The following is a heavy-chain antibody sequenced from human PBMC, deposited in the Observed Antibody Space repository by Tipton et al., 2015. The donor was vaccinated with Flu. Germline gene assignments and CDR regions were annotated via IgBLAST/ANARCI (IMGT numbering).Heavy chain of an antibody. V-gene: IGHV1-2*06. D-gene: IGHD3-3*01. Sequence: QVQLVQSGAEVKKPGASVKVSCKASGYTFTGYYMHWVRQAPGQGLEWMGRINPNSGGTNYAQKFQGRVTMTRDTSISTAYMELSRLRSDDTAVYYCARGEYDFWSGYQTYYFDYWGQGTLVTVSS. CDR2: INPNSGGT. CDR3: ARGEYDFWSGYQTYYFDY. CDR1: GYTFTGYY. J-gene: IGHJ4*02.